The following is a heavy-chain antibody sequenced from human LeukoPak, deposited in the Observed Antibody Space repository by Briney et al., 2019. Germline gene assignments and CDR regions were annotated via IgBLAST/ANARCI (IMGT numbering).Heavy chain of an antibody. Sequence: SETLSLTCTVSGGSISSSSYYWGWIRQPPGKGLEWIGSIYHSGSTYYNPSLKSRVTISVDTSKNQFSLKLSSVTAADTAVYYCARRTVTVTNFDYWGQGTLVTVSS. J-gene: IGHJ4*02. CDR3: ARRTVTVTNFDY. CDR1: GGSISSSSYY. V-gene: IGHV4-39*01. D-gene: IGHD4-17*01. CDR2: IYHSGST.